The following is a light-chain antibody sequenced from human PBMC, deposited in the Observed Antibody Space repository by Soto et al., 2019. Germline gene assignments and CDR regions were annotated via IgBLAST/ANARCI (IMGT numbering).Light chain of an antibody. CDR3: QQYNSYPWT. Sequence: DIQMTQSPSTLSASVGDRVTITCRASQSISSWLAWYQQKPGKAPKLLIYDASSLESGVPSRFSGSGSGTAFTITIRSLQADDFATYYCQQYNSYPWTFGQGTKVEIK. CDR1: QSISSW. J-gene: IGKJ1*01. CDR2: DAS. V-gene: IGKV1-5*01.